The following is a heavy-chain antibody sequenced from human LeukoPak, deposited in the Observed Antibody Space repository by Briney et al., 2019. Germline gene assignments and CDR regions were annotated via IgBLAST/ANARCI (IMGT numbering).Heavy chain of an antibody. CDR1: GYSFTSYW. V-gene: IGHV5-51*01. CDR2: IYPGDSDT. J-gene: IGHJ3*02. D-gene: IGHD3-22*01. CDR3: ARKQVVIKNGDAFDI. Sequence: GESLKISCKGSGYSFTSYWIGWVRQMPGKGLEWMGIIYPGDSDTRYSPSFQGRVTISADKSISTAYLQWSSLKASDTAMYYCARKQVVIKNGDAFDIWGQGTMVTVSS.